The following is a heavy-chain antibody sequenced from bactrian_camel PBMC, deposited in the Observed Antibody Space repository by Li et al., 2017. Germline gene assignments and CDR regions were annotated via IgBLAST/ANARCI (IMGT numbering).Heavy chain of an antibody. V-gene: IGHV3S53*01. J-gene: IGHJ4*01. CDR2: LGRDGST. CDR3: AADGRPCTVVAVSMRGLFNY. CDR1: GDYYGYNS. Sequence: HVQLVESGGRSVQSGGSLRLSCVASGDYYGYNSIGWFRQAPGKSREGVAALGRDGSTSYADAVKGRFTISKDNGKNTLYLAMNNLKPEDTANYSCAADGRPCTVVAVSMRGLFNYRGQGTQVTVSS. D-gene: IGHD6*01.